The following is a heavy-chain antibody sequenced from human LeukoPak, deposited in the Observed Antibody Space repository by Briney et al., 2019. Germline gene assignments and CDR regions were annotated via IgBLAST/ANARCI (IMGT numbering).Heavy chain of an antibody. V-gene: IGHV7-4-1*02. CDR1: GYTFTTYA. Sequence: ASVKVSCKASGYTFTTYAMNWVRQAPGQGLEWMGWINTNTGNPTYAQGFTGRFVFSLDTSVSTAYLQISSLKAEDTAVYYCAREGGVRGVIISSWFDPWGQGTLVTVSS. J-gene: IGHJ5*02. CDR3: AREGGVRGVIISSWFDP. CDR2: INTNTGNP. D-gene: IGHD3-10*01.